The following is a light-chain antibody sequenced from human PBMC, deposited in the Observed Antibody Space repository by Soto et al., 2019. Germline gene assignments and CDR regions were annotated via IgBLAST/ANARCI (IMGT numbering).Light chain of an antibody. CDR1: SGHSSYI. Sequence: QLLLTQSSSASASLGSSVKLTCTLSSGHSSYIIAWHQQQPGKAPRYLMKLEGSGSYNKGSGVPDRFSGSSSGADRYLTISYLQFEDEADYYCETWDFNTRVFGGGTKLTVL. V-gene: IGLV4-60*02. J-gene: IGLJ3*02. CDR2: LEGSGSY. CDR3: ETWDFNTRV.